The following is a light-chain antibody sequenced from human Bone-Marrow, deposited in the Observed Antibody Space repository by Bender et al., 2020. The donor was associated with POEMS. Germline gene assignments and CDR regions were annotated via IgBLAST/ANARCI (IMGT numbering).Light chain of an antibody. CDR1: ASDIGHDSS. Sequence: QSALTQPASVSGSHGHSITISCTGGASDIGHDSSVSWYQHRPGKSPQLVIYAVCRRPSGVSCRFFGPRSGNTASPTISGLQPEDEAHYYCTSYGGSDSIMFGAGTTVLVL. CDR3: TSYGGSDSIM. V-gene: IGLV2-14*01. CDR2: AVC. J-gene: IGLJ3*02.